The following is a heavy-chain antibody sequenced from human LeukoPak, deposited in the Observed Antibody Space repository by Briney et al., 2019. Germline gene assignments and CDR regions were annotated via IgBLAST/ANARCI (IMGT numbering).Heavy chain of an antibody. CDR1: GGTFSSYA. CDR3: ARAELGYDSSGYDY. J-gene: IGHJ4*02. CDR2: INPIFGTA. V-gene: IGHV1-69*05. Sequence: SVKVSCKASGGTFSSYAIRWVRQAPGQGLEWMGRINPIFGTADYAQKFQGRVTITTDESTSTAYMELSSLRSEDTAVYYCARAELGYDSSGYDYWGQGTLVTVSS. D-gene: IGHD3-22*01.